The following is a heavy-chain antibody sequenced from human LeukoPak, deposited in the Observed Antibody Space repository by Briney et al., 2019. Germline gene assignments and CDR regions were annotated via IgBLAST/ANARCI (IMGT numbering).Heavy chain of an antibody. D-gene: IGHD2-2*01. V-gene: IGHV4-34*01. CDR1: GGSFSGYY. CDR2: INHSGST. Sequence: RTSETLSLTCAVYGGSFSGYYWSWIRQPPGKGLEWIGEINHSGSTNYNPSLKSRVTISVDTSKNQFSLKLSSVTAADTAVYYCARDTSPKDDDAFDIWGQGTMVTVSS. J-gene: IGHJ3*02. CDR3: ARDTSPKDDDAFDI.